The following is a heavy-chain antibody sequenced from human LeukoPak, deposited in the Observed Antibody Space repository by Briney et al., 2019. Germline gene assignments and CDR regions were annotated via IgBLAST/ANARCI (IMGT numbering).Heavy chain of an antibody. CDR1: GLTVSSNY. J-gene: IGHJ4*02. CDR3: ARDLALGVDY. CDR2: IYSGGST. Sequence: GRSLRLSCAASGLTVSSNYMSWVRQAPGKGLEWVSVIYSGGSTYYADSVKGRFTISRDNSKNTLYLQMNSLRAEDTAVYYCARDLALGVDYWGQGTLVTVSS. D-gene: IGHD3-16*01. V-gene: IGHV3-66*01.